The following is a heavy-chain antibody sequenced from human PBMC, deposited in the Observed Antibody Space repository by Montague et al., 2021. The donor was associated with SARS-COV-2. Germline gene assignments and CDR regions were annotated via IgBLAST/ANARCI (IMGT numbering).Heavy chain of an antibody. Sequence: SLRLSCAASGFTFSNSPMSWARQAPGKGLDWVSVIHSAGRGTYYADSVQGRFTISRDNLKNTVYLQMNSLRDVDTALYYCARDLLVGGYSYGIDYWGQGTLVTVSS. CDR2: IHSAGRGT. J-gene: IGHJ4*02. V-gene: IGHV3-23*03. CDR3: ARDLLVGGYSYGIDY. CDR1: GFTFSNSP. D-gene: IGHD5-18*01.